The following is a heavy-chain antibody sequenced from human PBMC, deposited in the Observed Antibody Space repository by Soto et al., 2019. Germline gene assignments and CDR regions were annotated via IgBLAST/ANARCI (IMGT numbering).Heavy chain of an antibody. J-gene: IGHJ5*02. D-gene: IGHD5-18*01. CDR3: ARGCSGLYTYGSWSDWFDP. Sequence: PGGSLRLSCGASGFTFSNYYMSWIRQAPGKGLEWVSYISSTGRTIYYADPVKGRFTVSRDNAQNSLSLHLNSLRAEDTAVYYCARGCSGLYTYGSWSDWFDPWGQGTLVTFPS. V-gene: IGHV3-11*04. CDR1: GFTFSNYY. CDR2: ISSTGRTI.